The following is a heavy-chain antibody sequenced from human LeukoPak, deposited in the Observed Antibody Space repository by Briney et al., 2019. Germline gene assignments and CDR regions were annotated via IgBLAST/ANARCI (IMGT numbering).Heavy chain of an antibody. Sequence: GGSLKISCKGSGYSFTSYWIGGGRQVPGKGLEGMGIIYPGDSDTIYSPSFQGQVTISADKSISTAYLQWSSLKASDTAMYYCARRPGWEPTNWYFDLWGRGTLVTVSS. V-gene: IGHV5-51*01. J-gene: IGHJ2*01. CDR3: ARRPGWEPTNWYFDL. D-gene: IGHD1-26*01. CDR1: GYSFTSYW. CDR2: IYPGDSDT.